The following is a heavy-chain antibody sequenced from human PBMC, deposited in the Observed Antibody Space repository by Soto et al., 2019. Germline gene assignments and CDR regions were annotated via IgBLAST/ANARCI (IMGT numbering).Heavy chain of an antibody. CDR3: ARDRSGSYEPPVDY. J-gene: IGHJ4*02. D-gene: IGHD1-26*01. CDR2: IIPIFGTA. CDR1: GGTFSSYA. V-gene: IGHV1-69*06. Sequence: QVQLVQSGAEVKKPGSSVKVSCKASGGTFSSYAISWVRQAPGQGLEWMGGIIPIFGTANYAQKFQGRVTIPADKSTSTAYRELSSLRSEDTAVYYCARDRSGSYEPPVDYWGQGTLVTVSS.